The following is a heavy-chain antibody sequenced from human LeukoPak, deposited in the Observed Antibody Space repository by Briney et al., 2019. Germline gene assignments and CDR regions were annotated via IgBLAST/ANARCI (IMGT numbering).Heavy chain of an antibody. D-gene: IGHD3-22*01. CDR3: ARTTYYYDSSGYSYGMDV. J-gene: IGHJ6*02. V-gene: IGHV2-70*11. CDR2: IDWDDDK. CDR1: GFSLSTSGMC. Sequence: SGPALVKPTQTLTLTCTFSGFSLSTSGMCVSWLRQPPGKALEWLARIDWDDDKYYSTSLKTRLTISKDTSKNQVVLTMTNMDPVDTATYYCARTTYYYDSSGYSYGMDVWGQGTTVTVSS.